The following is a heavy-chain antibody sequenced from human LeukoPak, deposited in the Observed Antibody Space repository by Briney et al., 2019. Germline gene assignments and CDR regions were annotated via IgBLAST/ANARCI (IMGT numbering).Heavy chain of an antibody. Sequence: PSETLSLTCTVSGGSISSYYWSWIRQPPGKGLEWIGYIYYSGSTNYNPSLKSRVTISVDTSKNQFSLKLSSVTAADTAVYYCARAGYSSGAIGYWGQGTLVTVSS. CDR3: ARAGYSSGAIGY. D-gene: IGHD6-19*01. J-gene: IGHJ4*02. CDR1: GGSISSYY. V-gene: IGHV4-59*01. CDR2: IYYSGST.